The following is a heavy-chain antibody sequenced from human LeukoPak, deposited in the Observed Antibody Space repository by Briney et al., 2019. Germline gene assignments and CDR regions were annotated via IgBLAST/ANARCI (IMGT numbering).Heavy chain of an antibody. Sequence: ASVKVSCKASGYTFTGYYMHWVRQAPGQGLEWMGKITPVINTANYAQTFQGRVSIYADKSTTTVYMDLCGLRPDDTAVYYCARVNLRGSNYNWFDPWGQGTRVTVSS. D-gene: IGHD1-26*01. CDR1: GYTFTGYY. CDR2: ITPVINTA. CDR3: ARVNLRGSNYNWFDP. J-gene: IGHJ5*02. V-gene: IGHV1-46*01.